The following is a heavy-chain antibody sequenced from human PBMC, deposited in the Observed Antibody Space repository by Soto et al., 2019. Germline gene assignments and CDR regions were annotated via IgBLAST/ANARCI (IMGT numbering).Heavy chain of an antibody. CDR2: ISAYDGDR. J-gene: IGHJ5*02. V-gene: IGHV1-18*01. D-gene: IGHD3-9*01. Sequence: QIQMVQSGGEVKKPGASVKVSCKASGYAFSSYGISWVRQAPGQGPEWMGWISAYDGDRNYGKDVQGRLNMTPDTSTSTAYMERRTLRSDDTAVYYFVRDVLHYDVSTGSYSDCLDPWGQGTLVTVSS. CDR3: VRDVLHYDVSTGSYSDCLDP. CDR1: GYAFSSYG.